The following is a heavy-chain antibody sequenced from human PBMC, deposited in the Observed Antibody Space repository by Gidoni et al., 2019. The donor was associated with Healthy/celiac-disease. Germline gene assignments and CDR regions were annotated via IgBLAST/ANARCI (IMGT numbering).Heavy chain of an antibody. V-gene: IGHV4-38-2*02. D-gene: IGHD3-10*01. CDR3: ARSPPPLWFGDPPNWFDP. CDR1: GYSICSDYY. Sequence: QVQLQESGPGLVKPSETLSLTCTVSGYSICSDYYWGWIRQPTGKGLEWIGSSYHSGSTYYNLSLKSRVTISGDTSKNQFSLKLSSVTAADTAWYDCARSPPPLWFGDPPNWFDPWGQGTLVTVSS. J-gene: IGHJ5*01. CDR2: SYHSGST.